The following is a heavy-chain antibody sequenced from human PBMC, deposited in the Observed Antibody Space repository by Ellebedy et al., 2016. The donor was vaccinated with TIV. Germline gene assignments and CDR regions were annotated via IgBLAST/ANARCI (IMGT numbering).Heavy chain of an antibody. CDR1: GFTFSSYC. CDR2: ISSTGYYI. D-gene: IGHD1-26*01. V-gene: IGHV3-21*01. CDR3: ARSGELDS. Sequence: PSETLSLTCADSGFTFSSYCMSWVRPAPGKGLEWVSSISSTGYYIYYADSVKGRFTISRDDAMSSLFLQMNSLSAEDTAVYDCARSGELDSWGQGTLGTVSS. J-gene: IGHJ4*02.